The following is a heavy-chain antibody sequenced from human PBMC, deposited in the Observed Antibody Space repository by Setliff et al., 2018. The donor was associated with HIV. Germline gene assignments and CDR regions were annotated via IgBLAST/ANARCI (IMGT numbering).Heavy chain of an antibody. Sequence: GGSLRLSCAASGFTFSSYWMSWVRQAPGKGLEWVANIKEDGSEKYYVDSVKGRFTISRDNAQNSLYLQMSSLKVEDTAVYYCARDLAYWGKGTTVTVSS. V-gene: IGHV3-7*03. CDR3: ARDLAY. J-gene: IGHJ6*04. CDR2: IKEDGSEK. CDR1: GFTFSSYW.